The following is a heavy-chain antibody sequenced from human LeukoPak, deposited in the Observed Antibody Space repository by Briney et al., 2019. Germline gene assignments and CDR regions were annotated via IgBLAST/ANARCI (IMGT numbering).Heavy chain of an antibody. D-gene: IGHD2-8*01. CDR2: IYYSGST. V-gene: IGHV4-30-4*08. Sequence: SQTLSLTCTVSGGSISSGGYYWSWIRQHPGKGLEWIGYIYYSGSTYYNPSLKSRVTISVDTSKNQFSLKLSSVTAADTAVYYCAREHCTNGVCYTANWFDPWGQGTLVTVSS. CDR3: AREHCTNGVCYTANWFDP. J-gene: IGHJ5*02. CDR1: GGSISSGGYY.